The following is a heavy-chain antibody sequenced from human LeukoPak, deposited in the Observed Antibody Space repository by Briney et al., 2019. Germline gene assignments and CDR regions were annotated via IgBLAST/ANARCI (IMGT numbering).Heavy chain of an antibody. V-gene: IGHV4-59*01. J-gene: IGHJ3*02. CDR3: ARDAMVRGVNAFDI. D-gene: IGHD3-10*01. CDR1: GASISSYY. Sequence: SETLSLTCTVSGASISSYYWSWIRQPPGKGLKWIGYIYYSGSTNYNPSLKSRVTISVDTSKNQFSLKLSSVTAADTAVYYCARDAMVRGVNAFDIWGQGTMVTVSS. CDR2: IYYSGST.